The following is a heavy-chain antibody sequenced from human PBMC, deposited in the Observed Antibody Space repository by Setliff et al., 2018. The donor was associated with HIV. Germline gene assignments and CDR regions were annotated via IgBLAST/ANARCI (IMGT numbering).Heavy chain of an antibody. D-gene: IGHD5-18*01. J-gene: IGHJ6*03. CDR1: GYS. V-gene: IGHV3-48*01. CDR3: ARDGYSYGDYHYYYMDV. Sequence: GYSMNWVRQAPGKGLEWVSYISSRSSTIYYADSVKGRFTISRDNAKNSLYLQMNSLRAEDTAVYFCARDGYSYGDYHYYYMDVWGKGTTVTVSS. CDR2: ISSRSSTI.